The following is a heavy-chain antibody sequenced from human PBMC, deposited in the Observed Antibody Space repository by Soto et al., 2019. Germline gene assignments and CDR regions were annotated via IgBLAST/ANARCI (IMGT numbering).Heavy chain of an antibody. J-gene: IGHJ6*02. V-gene: IGHV1-18*04. D-gene: IGHD2-8*01. CDR3: ARERWSYGMDV. CDR2: ISAYNGNS. CDR1: GYTFTSYG. Sequence: ASLKVSCKASGYTFTSYGIRWVRQAPGQGLEWLGWISAYNGNSNYAQKLQGRDTMTTDTSKKTAYMELRSLRSDDPAVYYCARERWSYGMDVWGQGTTVTVSS.